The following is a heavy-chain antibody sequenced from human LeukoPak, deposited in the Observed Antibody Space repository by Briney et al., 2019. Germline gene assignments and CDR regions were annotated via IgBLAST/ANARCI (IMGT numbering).Heavy chain of an antibody. Sequence: ASVKVSCKASGYTFTSYYMHWVRQAPGQGLEWMGIINPSGGSTSYAQKFQGRVTITADESTSTAYMELSSLRSEDTAVYYCAREGEAAAYFDYWGQGTLVTVSS. V-gene: IGHV1-46*01. J-gene: IGHJ4*02. CDR2: INPSGGST. D-gene: IGHD6-13*01. CDR1: GYTFTSYY. CDR3: AREGEAAAYFDY.